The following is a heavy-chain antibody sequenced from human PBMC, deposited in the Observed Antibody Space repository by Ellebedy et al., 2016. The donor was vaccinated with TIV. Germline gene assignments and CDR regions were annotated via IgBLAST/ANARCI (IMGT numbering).Heavy chain of an antibody. Sequence: GESLKISXAASGFIVSSNFMSWVRQAPGKGLEWVANIKPDGSEKYYVDSVKGRFTISRDNAKNSLYLQMNSLRAEDTAVYYCARMDHRGSGWYFDYWGQGTLVTVSS. CDR2: IKPDGSEK. CDR3: ARMDHRGSGWYFDY. J-gene: IGHJ4*02. V-gene: IGHV3-7*03. CDR1: GFIVSSNF. D-gene: IGHD6-19*01.